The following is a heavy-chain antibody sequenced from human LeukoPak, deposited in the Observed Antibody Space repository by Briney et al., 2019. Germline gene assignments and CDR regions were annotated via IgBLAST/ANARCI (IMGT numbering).Heavy chain of an antibody. V-gene: IGHV3-23*01. CDR3: AKDRGY. CDR1: GFTFTTYG. CDR2: ISGSGDTT. Sequence: GGSLRLSCAASGFTFTTYGMTWVRQAPGKGLEWVSGISGSGDTTYYAGSVKGRFTISRDNSKNTLYLQMNSLRADDTAVYYCAKDRGYWGQGVLVTVSS. J-gene: IGHJ4*02.